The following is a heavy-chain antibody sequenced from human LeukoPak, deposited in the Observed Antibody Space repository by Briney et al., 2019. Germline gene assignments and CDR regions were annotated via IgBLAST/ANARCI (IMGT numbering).Heavy chain of an antibody. V-gene: IGHV4-39*01. D-gene: IGHD1-26*01. CDR3: ARRARGGSYWAAQYYFDY. CDR2: IYYSGST. J-gene: IGHJ4*02. CDR1: GASISSSTDY. Sequence: SETLSLTCTVSGASISSSTDYWGWIRQPPGKGLEWIANIYYSGSTYYNPSLKSRVTISVDTSKNQFSLKLSSVTAADTAVYYCARRARGGSYWAAQYYFDYWGQGTLVTVSS.